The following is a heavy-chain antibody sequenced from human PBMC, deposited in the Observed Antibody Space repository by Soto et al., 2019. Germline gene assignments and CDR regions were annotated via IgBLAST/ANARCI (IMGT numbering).Heavy chain of an antibody. CDR2: IYYSGST. D-gene: IGHD3-22*01. Sequence: SETLSLTCTVSGGSISSSSCYWGWIRQPPGKGLEWIGSIYYSGSTYYNPSLKSRVTISVDTSKYPFSLKLSSVTAADTAVYFCARHYGAYDSSGYNGYWGQGTLVTAPQ. V-gene: IGHV4-39*01. CDR1: GGSISSSSCY. CDR3: ARHYGAYDSSGYNGY. J-gene: IGHJ4*02.